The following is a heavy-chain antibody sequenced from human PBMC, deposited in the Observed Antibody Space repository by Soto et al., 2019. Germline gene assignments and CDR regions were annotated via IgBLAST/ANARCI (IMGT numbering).Heavy chain of an antibody. CDR2: ISAYNGNT. CDR3: ARGIFSMTSRGGLIPDNWFDP. D-gene: IGHD3-16*01. Sequence: ASVKVSCKASGYTFTSYGISWVRQAPGQGLEWMGWISAYNGNTNYAQKLQGRVTMTTDTSTSTAYMELRSLRSDDTAVYYCARGIFSMTSRGGLIPDNWFDPWGQGTLVTVSS. J-gene: IGHJ5*02. CDR1: GYTFTSYG. V-gene: IGHV1-18*01.